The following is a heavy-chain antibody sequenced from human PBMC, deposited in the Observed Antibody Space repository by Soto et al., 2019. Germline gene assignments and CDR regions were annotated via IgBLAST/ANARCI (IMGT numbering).Heavy chain of an antibody. Sequence: LRLSCAASGFTFSSYWMHWVRQAPGKGLVWVSRISSDGSSTSYADSVKGRFTISRDNAKNTLYLQMNSLRAEDTAVYYCARVSSSSSCVDYWGQGTLVTVS. CDR3: ARVSSSSSCVDY. D-gene: IGHD6-6*01. CDR1: GFTFSSYW. J-gene: IGHJ4*02. V-gene: IGHV3-74*01. CDR2: ISSDGSST.